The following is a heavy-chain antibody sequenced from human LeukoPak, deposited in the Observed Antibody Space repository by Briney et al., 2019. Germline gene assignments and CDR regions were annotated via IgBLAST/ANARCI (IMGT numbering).Heavy chain of an antibody. CDR2: ISRSMSYI. Sequence: GGSLRLSCAASGFTFRNYSMNWVRQAPGRGLEWVSSISRSMSYIYYADSVKGRFTISRDNAKNSLYLQMNSLRAGDTAVYYCARGLQDYYDSSGFFDYWGQGTLVTVSS. D-gene: IGHD3-22*01. CDR1: GFTFRNYS. V-gene: IGHV3-21*01. CDR3: ARGLQDYYDSSGFFDY. J-gene: IGHJ4*02.